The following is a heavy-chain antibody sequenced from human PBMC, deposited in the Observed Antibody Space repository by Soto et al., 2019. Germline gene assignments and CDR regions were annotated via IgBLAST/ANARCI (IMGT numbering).Heavy chain of an antibody. CDR2: IYHSGST. J-gene: IGHJ4*02. Sequence: PSETLSLTCAVSGGSISSGGYSWSWIRQPPGKGMEWIGYIYHSGSTYYNPSLKSLVTISVDRSKNQFSLKLSSVTAADTAVYYCARLSTVTSFDYWGQGTLVTVSS. CDR1: GGSISSGGYS. CDR3: ARLSTVTSFDY. V-gene: IGHV4-30-2*01. D-gene: IGHD4-17*01.